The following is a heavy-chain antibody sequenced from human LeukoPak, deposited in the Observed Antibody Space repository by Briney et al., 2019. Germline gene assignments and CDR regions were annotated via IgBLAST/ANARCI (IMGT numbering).Heavy chain of an antibody. CDR2: ISSSSSYI. CDR3: ARAEYYDSSGYYLVEYYYYYYMDV. Sequence: PGGSLRLSCAASGFTFSSYSMNWVRQAPGKGLEWVSSISSSSSYIYYADSVKGRFTISRDNAKNSLYLQMNSLRAEDTAVYYCARAEYYDSSGYYLVEYYYYYYMDVWGKGTTVTVSS. V-gene: IGHV3-21*01. D-gene: IGHD3-22*01. CDR1: GFTFSSYS. J-gene: IGHJ6*03.